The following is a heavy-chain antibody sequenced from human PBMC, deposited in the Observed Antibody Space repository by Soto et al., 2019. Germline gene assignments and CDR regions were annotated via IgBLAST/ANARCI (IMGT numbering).Heavy chain of an antibody. Sequence: SQTLSLPCAISGDSVSSNSAAWNWIRQSPSRGLEWLGRTYYRSKWYNDYAVSVKSRITINPDTSSNQISLQLNSVTPEDTAVYYCAKITSVYGPGEVLGPMDVWGQGTTVTVSS. D-gene: IGHD3-10*01. CDR2: TYYRSKWYN. V-gene: IGHV6-1*01. CDR3: AKITSVYGPGEVLGPMDV. CDR1: GDSVSSNSAA. J-gene: IGHJ6*02.